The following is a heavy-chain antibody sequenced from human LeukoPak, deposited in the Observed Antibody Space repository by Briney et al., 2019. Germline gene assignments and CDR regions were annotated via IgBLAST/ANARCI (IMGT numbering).Heavy chain of an antibody. D-gene: IGHD3-3*01. CDR1: GFTFSSYW. CDR2: INSDGSST. V-gene: IGHV3-74*01. J-gene: IGHJ4*02. Sequence: RGSLRLSCAASGFTFSSYWMHWVRQAPGKGLVWVSRINSDGSSTSYADSVKGRFTISRDNAKNTLYLQMNSLRAEDTAVYYCARVMGEWLLSYYFDYWGQGTPVTVSS. CDR3: ARVMGEWLLSYYFDY.